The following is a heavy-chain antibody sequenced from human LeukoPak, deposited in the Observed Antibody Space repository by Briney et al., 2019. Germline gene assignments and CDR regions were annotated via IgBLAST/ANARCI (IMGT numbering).Heavy chain of an antibody. CDR3: ARSGRIAVAGAAGREYFQH. CDR2: ISNSSSYI. D-gene: IGHD6-19*01. V-gene: IGHV3-21*01. CDR1: GFTFSSYS. J-gene: IGHJ1*01. Sequence: GGSLRLSCAASGFTFSSYSMNWVRQAPGKGLEWVASISNSSSYIYYADSVKGRFAISRDNPKNSLYLQMNSLRAEDTAVYYCARSGRIAVAGAAGREYFQHWGQGTLVTVSS.